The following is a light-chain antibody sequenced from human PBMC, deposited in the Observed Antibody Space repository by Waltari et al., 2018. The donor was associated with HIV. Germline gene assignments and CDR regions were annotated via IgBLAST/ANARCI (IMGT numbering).Light chain of an antibody. CDR2: EVS. CDR3: SSYTSSSLVV. CDR1: SRDVGGYNH. V-gene: IGLV2-14*01. J-gene: IGLJ2*01. Sequence: QSALTQPASVSWSPGQSITIPCPGTSRDVGGYNHVPWYQQHPGKAPKLMIYEVSNRPSGVSNRFSGSKSGNTASLTISGLQAEDEADYYCSSYTSSSLVVFGGGTKLTVL.